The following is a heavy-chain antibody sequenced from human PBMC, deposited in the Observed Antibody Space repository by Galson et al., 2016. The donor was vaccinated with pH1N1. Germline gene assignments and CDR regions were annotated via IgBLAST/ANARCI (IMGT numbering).Heavy chain of an antibody. CDR2: IDPSNGGT. V-gene: IGHV1-46*03. Sequence: SVKVSCKASGYIFTSDYFHWVRQAPSQGLEWMGVIDPSNGGTAFAQKLQGLVTMTRDTATSIVYMELSSLKSEDTAVYYCIRDLGRLRDFWGQGTLVTVSS. CDR3: IRDLGRLRDF. J-gene: IGHJ4*02. CDR1: GYIFTSDY. D-gene: IGHD1-26*01.